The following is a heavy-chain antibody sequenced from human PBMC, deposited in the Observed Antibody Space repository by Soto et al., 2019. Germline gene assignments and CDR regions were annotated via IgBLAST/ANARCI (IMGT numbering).Heavy chain of an antibody. D-gene: IGHD2-15*01. Sequence: GGSLRLSCEGPGFTFSDYGFHWVRQAPGKGLEWVAMISYDGSDRYYRDSVQGRFTISRDDSKNTVFLQMNSLRTEDTAMYYCARSTYCNGGSCYPQYWGPGTLVTVSS. CDR2: ISYDGSDR. J-gene: IGHJ4*02. CDR3: ARSTYCNGGSCYPQY. V-gene: IGHV3-30*03. CDR1: GFTFSDYG.